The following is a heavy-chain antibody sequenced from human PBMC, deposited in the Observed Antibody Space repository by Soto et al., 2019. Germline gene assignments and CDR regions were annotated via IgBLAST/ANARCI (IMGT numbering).Heavy chain of an antibody. V-gene: IGHV3-30*18. CDR3: AKDSIYYDSSGYSDY. J-gene: IGHJ4*02. CDR2: ISYDGSNK. D-gene: IGHD3-22*01. Sequence: GGSLRLSCAASGFTFSSYGMHWVRQAPGKGLEWVAVISYDGSNKYYADSVKGRFTISRDNSKNTLYLRMNSLRAEDTAVYYCAKDSIYYDSSGYSDYWGQGTLVTVSS. CDR1: GFTFSSYG.